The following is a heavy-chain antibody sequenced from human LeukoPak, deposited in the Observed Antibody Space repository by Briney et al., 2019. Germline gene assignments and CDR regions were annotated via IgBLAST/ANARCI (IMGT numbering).Heavy chain of an antibody. CDR2: MNPNSGNT. Sequence: GASVKVSCKASGYTFTSYDINWVRQATGQGLEWMGWMNPNSGNTGYAQKFQGRVTMTRNTSISTAYMELSSLRSEDTAVYYCATRKFRVILWFGERSNWFDPWGQGTLVTVSS. CDR1: GYTFTSYD. CDR3: ATRKFRVILWFGERSNWFDP. J-gene: IGHJ5*02. D-gene: IGHD3-10*01. V-gene: IGHV1-8*01.